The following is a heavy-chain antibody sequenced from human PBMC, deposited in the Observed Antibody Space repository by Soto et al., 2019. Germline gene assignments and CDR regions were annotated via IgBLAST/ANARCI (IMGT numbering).Heavy chain of an antibody. CDR3: ARDMPPLIVAVPAAKGDAFDI. Sequence: EVQLVESGGGLVQPGGSLRLSCAASGFTFSSYWMSWVRQAPGKGLEWVANIKQDGSEKYYVDSVKGRFTISRDNAKNSLYLQMNSLRAEDTAVYYCARDMPPLIVAVPAAKGDAFDIWGQGTMVTVSS. CDR1: GFTFSSYW. V-gene: IGHV3-7*01. J-gene: IGHJ3*02. CDR2: IKQDGSEK. D-gene: IGHD2-2*01.